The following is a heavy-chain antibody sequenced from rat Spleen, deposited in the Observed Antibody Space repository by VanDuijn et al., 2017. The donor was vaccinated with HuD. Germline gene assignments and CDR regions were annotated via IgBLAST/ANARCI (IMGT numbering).Heavy chain of an antibody. J-gene: IGHJ1*01. CDR3: TREGYRYNPSYWYFDF. Sequence: EVQMVESGGGLVKPGRSLKLSCAASGFTFSNYGMAWVLQAPTKGLEWVASISFDGGSTYYRDSVKGRFTISRDNAKSTLYLQMNSLRSEDTATYYCTREGYRYNPSYWYFDFWGPGTMVTVSS. V-gene: IGHV5-20*01. D-gene: IGHD1-5*01. CDR2: ISFDGGST. CDR1: GFTFSNYG.